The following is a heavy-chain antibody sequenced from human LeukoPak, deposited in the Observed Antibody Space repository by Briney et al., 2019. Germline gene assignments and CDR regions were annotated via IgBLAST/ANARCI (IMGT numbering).Heavy chain of an antibody. CDR2: IRYDGSNK. V-gene: IGHV3-30*02. CDR3: AKDLGYCSGGSCYSDAFDI. Sequence: PGGSLRLSCAASGFTFSSYGMHWVRQAPGKGLEWVAFIRYDGSNKYYADSVKGRFTISRDNSKNTLYLQMNSLRAEDTAVYYCAKDLGYCSGGSCYSDAFDIWGQGTMVTVSS. CDR1: GFTFSSYG. D-gene: IGHD2-15*01. J-gene: IGHJ3*02.